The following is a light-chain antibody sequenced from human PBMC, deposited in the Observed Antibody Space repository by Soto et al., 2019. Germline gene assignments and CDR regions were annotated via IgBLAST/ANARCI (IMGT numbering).Light chain of an antibody. V-gene: IGLV7-43*01. CDR3: LLYYGGAQPHVV. CDR2: STS. Sequence: QAVVTQEPSLTVSPGGTVTLTCASSTGAVTSGHFPNWFQQKPGQPPRVLIYSTSNKHSWTPARFSGSLLGGKAALTLSGVQPEDEAEYYCLLYYGGAQPHVVFGGGTKLTVL. J-gene: IGLJ2*01. CDR1: TGAVTSGHF.